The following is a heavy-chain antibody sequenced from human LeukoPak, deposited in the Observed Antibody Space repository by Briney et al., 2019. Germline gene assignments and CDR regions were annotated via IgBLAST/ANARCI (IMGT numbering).Heavy chain of an antibody. Sequence: GGSLRLSCVASGFTFSNYWMQWVRQVPGKGLVWVSRLNGDGTNIIYADSVKGRFTISRDNSKSTLYLQMNSLTTEDTAVYYCARAHSSTWSSYFDSWGQGTLVTVSS. V-gene: IGHV3-74*01. J-gene: IGHJ4*02. CDR3: ARAHSSTWSSYFDS. D-gene: IGHD6-13*01. CDR1: GFTFSNYW. CDR2: LNGDGTNI.